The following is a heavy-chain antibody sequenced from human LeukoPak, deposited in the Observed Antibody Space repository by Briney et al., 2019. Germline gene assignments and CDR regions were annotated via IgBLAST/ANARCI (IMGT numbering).Heavy chain of an antibody. CDR3: ATVGGVGDFDY. J-gene: IGHJ4*02. CDR1: GGTFSGYA. D-gene: IGHD3-16*01. CDR2: IIPIFGTA. V-gene: IGHV1-69*13. Sequence: SVKVSCKASGGTFSGYAISWVRQAPRQGLEWMGGIIPIFGTANYAQKFQGRVTITADESTSTAYMELSSLRSEDTAVYYCATVGGVGDFDYWGQGTLVTVSS.